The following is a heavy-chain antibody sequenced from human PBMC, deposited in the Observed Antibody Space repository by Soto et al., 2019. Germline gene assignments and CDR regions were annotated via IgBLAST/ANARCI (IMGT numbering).Heavy chain of an antibody. J-gene: IGHJ5*02. CDR3: AKSHYDSSGYYLWFDP. CDR2: ISGSGGST. CDR1: GFTFSSYA. D-gene: IGHD3-22*01. Sequence: PGGSLRLSCTASGFTFSSYAMSWVRQAPGKGLEWVSAISGSGGSTYYADSVKGRFTISRDNSKNTLYLQMNSLRAEDTAVYYCAKSHYDSSGYYLWFDPSGKVTLVTISS. V-gene: IGHV3-23*01.